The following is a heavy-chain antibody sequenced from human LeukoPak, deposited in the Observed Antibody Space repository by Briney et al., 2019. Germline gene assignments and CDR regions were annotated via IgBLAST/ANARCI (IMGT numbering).Heavy chain of an antibody. CDR3: ARDECATTSCYCAY. Sequence: ASVKVSCKASGYTFTNYGITWVRQAPGQGLEWMGWISAYNYSTNYAQKVQDRVTMTTDTSTSTAYMELRSLRSDDTAVYYCARDECATTSCYCAYWGQGTLVTVSS. CDR1: GYTFTNYG. V-gene: IGHV1-18*01. J-gene: IGHJ4*02. CDR2: ISAYNYST. D-gene: IGHD2-2*01.